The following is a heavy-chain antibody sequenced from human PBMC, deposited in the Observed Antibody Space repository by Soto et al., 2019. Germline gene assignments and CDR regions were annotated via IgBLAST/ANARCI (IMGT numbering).Heavy chain of an antibody. CDR3: AKDSTSFNGIYDPFDI. CDR2: IGGEAVST. CDR1: GFIFSNYA. D-gene: IGHD1-26*01. Sequence: EVQLLESGGGLVQPGGSLRLSREASGFIFSNYAMSWVRQGPGKGLEWVSVIGGEAVSTNCADSVKGRCTVSRDNSKNTVYLQLDSLRDDDTAVYYCAKDSTSFNGIYDPFDIWGQGTMVTVSS. J-gene: IGHJ3*02. V-gene: IGHV3-23*01.